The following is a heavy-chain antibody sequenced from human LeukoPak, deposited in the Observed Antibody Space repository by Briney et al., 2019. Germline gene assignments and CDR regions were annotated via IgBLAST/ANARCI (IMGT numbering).Heavy chain of an antibody. Sequence: SETLSLTCAVSGESIKSGGHSWSWLRQAPGRGLEWIGFFYQTGISSNNPSLGSRVTISIDTTKNHLSLKLTSVTAADTALYYCAACTSGSCYSGAPFDLWGQGALVTVSS. CDR1: GESIKSGGHS. CDR3: AACTSGSCYSGAPFDL. D-gene: IGHD2-15*01. CDR2: FYQTGIS. J-gene: IGHJ4*02. V-gene: IGHV4-30-2*01.